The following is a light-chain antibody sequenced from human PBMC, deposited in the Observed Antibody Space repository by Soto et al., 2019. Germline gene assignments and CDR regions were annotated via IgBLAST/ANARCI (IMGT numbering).Light chain of an antibody. V-gene: IGKV3-15*01. CDR3: QLYSIRPPFT. Sequence: EIEMTQAPRTVSVSPGERATLTCRASQSVSHQLAWYQQKPGQAPRLLLYDTSTRATGIPARFSGSGSGTEFTLTISSLQSGVSAVYYRQLYSIRPPFTFRRGTRLEIK. CDR2: DTS. CDR1: QSVSHQ. J-gene: IGKJ5*01.